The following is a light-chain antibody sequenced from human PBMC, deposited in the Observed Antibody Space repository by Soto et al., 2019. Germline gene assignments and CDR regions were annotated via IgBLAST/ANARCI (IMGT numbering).Light chain of an antibody. CDR2: AAS. V-gene: IGKV1-27*01. Sequence: DIQMTQSPSSLSASVRDRVTITCRASQGISNYLAGYQQKPWKVPKLLIYAASTLQSGVPSRFSGSGSGTDFTLTISSLQPEDVATYYCRKYDTAPWTFGQGTKVEIK. CDR1: QGISNY. J-gene: IGKJ1*01. CDR3: RKYDTAPWT.